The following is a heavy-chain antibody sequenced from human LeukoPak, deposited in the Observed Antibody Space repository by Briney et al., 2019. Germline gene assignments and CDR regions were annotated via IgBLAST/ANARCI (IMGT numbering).Heavy chain of an antibody. D-gene: IGHD3-10*01. V-gene: IGHV4-31*11. CDR3: ARAATIVRGVTAPLYYYYGMDV. CDR1: GGSISSGGYS. Sequence: PSQTLSLTCAVSGGSISSGGYSWSWIRQPPGKGLEWIGYIYYSGSTYYNPSLKSRVTISVDTSKNQFSLKLSSVTAADTAVYYCARAATIVRGVTAPLYYYYGMDVWGQGTTVTVSS. J-gene: IGHJ6*02. CDR2: IYYSGST.